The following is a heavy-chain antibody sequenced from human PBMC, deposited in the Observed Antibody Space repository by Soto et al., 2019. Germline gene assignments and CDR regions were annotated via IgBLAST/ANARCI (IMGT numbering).Heavy chain of an antibody. CDR3: ARGLTVGATTTRRYYFDY. D-gene: IGHD1-26*01. CDR1: GYTFTSYG. J-gene: IGHJ4*02. V-gene: IGHV1-18*01. CDR2: ISAYNGNT. Sequence: QVQLVQSGAEVKKPGASVKVSCKASGYTFTSYGISWVRQAPGQGLEWMGWISAYNGNTNYAQKLQGRVTMTTDTATSTAYMELRSLRSDDTAVYYCARGLTVGATTTRRYYFDYWGQGTLVTVSS.